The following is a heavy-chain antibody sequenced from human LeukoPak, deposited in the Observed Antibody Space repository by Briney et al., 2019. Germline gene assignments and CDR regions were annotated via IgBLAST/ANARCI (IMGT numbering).Heavy chain of an antibody. J-gene: IGHJ4*02. Sequence: SETLSLTCAVYGGSFSGYYWSWIRQPPGKGLEWIGEINHSGSTNYNPSLKSRVTISVDTSKNQFSLKLSSVTAADTAVYYCARGPKYYFDYWGQGTLVTVSS. V-gene: IGHV4-34*01. CDR2: INHSGST. CDR1: GGSFSGYY. CDR3: ARGPKYYFDY.